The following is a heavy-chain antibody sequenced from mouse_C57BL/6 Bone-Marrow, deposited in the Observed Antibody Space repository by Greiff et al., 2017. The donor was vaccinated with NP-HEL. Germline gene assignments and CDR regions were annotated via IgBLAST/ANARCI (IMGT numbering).Heavy chain of an antibody. Sequence: EVQLVESGGGLVQPKGSLKLSCAASGFTFNTYAMHWVRQAPGKGLEWVARIRSKSSNYATSYADSVQDRFTISRAASQSMIYLLMNNLKTEDTAMYDGVRGGNYYAMDYWGQGTSVTVSS. CDR2: IRSKSSNYAT. CDR1: GFTFNTYA. J-gene: IGHJ4*01. CDR3: VRGGNYYAMDY. V-gene: IGHV10-3*01.